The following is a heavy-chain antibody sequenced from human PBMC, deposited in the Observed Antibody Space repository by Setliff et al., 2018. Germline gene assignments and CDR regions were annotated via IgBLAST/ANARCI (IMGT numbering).Heavy chain of an antibody. CDR1: GFSISSGYY. Sequence: SETLSLTCAVSGFSISSGYYWGWIRQPPGKGLEWIVNIHHSGKAYYNPSLKSRVTMSVDTSKRQFSLKLNSVTAADTAVYYCARDKGDGYGVDAYAGGGFDIWGQGTMVTVSS. CDR3: ARDKGDGYGVDAYAGGGFDI. J-gene: IGHJ3*02. V-gene: IGHV4-38-2*02. CDR2: IHHSGKA. D-gene: IGHD4-17*01.